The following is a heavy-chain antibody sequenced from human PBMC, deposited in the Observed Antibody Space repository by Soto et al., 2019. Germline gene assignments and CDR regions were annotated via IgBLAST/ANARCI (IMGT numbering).Heavy chain of an antibody. V-gene: IGHV4-39*07. J-gene: IGHJ4*02. D-gene: IGHD6-19*01. CDR2: INHSGST. CDR3: GPRGAVADPRGY. CDR1: GGSVSSGSFY. Sequence: SETLSLTCTVSGGSVSSGSFYWTWIRQLPGKGLEWIGEINHSGSTNYNPSLKSRVAISVDTSKNQFSLNLRSVTAADTAVYYCGPRGAVADPRGYWGQGTLVTVSS.